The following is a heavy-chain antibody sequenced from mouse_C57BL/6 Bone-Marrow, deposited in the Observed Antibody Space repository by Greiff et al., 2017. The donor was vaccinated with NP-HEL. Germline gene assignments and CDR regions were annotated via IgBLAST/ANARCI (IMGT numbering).Heavy chain of an antibody. Sequence: EVKLQESGAELVRPGASVKLSCTASGFNIKDDYMHWVKQRPAQGLEWIGWIDPENGDTEYASKFQGKATITADTSSNTAYLQLSSLTSEDTAVYYCTSTMVKYFDVWGTGTTVTVSS. D-gene: IGHD2-1*01. CDR3: TSTMVKYFDV. CDR1: GFNIKDDY. V-gene: IGHV14-4*01. J-gene: IGHJ1*03. CDR2: IDPENGDT.